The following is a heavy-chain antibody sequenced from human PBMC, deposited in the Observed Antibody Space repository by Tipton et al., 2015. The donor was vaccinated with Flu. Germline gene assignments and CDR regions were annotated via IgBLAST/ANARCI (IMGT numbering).Heavy chain of an antibody. CDR2: IIPIFGTA. V-gene: IGHV1-69*01. CDR3: ARERRVDYYDSSGYYFLFDY. J-gene: IGHJ4*02. CDR1: GGTFSSYA. D-gene: IGHD3-22*01. Sequence: QLVQSGAEVKKPGSSVKVSCKASGGTFSSYAISWVRQAPGQGLEWMGGIIPIFGTANYAQNFQGRVTITADESTSTAYMELSSLRSEDTAVYYCARERRVDYYDSSGYYFLFDYWGQGTLVTVSS.